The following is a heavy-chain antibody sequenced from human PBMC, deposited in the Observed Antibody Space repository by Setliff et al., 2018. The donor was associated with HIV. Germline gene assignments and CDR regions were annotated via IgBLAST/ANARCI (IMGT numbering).Heavy chain of an antibody. D-gene: IGHD1-26*01. CDR2: IHYSGSS. J-gene: IGHJ3*02. V-gene: IGHV4-59*11. CDR1: GGSITGHY. Sequence: LSLTCTVSGGSITGHYWSWIRQPPGKGLEWIGYIHYSGSSNYNPSLKSRVSISLDTSKKQVSLKLNSVTAADTAVYYCARSSGSYWMNAFDIWGHGTMVTVSS. CDR3: ARSSGSYWMNAFDI.